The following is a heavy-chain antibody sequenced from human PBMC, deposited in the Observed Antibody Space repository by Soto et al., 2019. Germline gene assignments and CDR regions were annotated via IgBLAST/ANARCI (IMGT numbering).Heavy chain of an antibody. D-gene: IGHD3-10*01. CDR2: IYYSGST. CDR1: GGSISSYY. CDR3: ARASMVRGVTFDY. J-gene: IGHJ4*02. Sequence: SETLSLTYTVSGGSISSYYWSWIRQPPGKGLEWIGYIYYSGSTNYNPSLKSRVTISVDTSKNQFSLKLSSVTAADTAVYYCARASMVRGVTFDYWGQGTLVTVSS. V-gene: IGHV4-59*08.